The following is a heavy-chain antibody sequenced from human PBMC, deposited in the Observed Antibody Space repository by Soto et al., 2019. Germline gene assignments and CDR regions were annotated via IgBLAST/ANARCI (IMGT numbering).Heavy chain of an antibody. CDR3: ARDGWGSNWYFDL. J-gene: IGHJ2*01. V-gene: IGHV3-30*03. D-gene: IGHD3-16*01. Sequence: GGSLRLSCGAPGVTFKDYGMNWVRQAPGKGLEWVAVISYDGKQTYYADSVKGRFTISKDKSKRTLFLQMNSLRVDDTAVYYCARDGWGSNWYFDLWGRGTLVTVSS. CDR1: GVTFKDYG. CDR2: ISYDGKQT.